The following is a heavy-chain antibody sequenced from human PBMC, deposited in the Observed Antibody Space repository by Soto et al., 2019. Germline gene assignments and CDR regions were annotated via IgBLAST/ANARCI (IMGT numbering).Heavy chain of an antibody. CDR1: GYTFTSYG. CDR2: ISAYNGNT. V-gene: IGHV1-18*01. J-gene: IGHJ4*02. D-gene: IGHD6-19*01. Sequence: ASVKVSCKASGYTFTSYGISWVRQAPGQGLEWMGWISAYNGNTNYAQKLQGRVTMTTDTSTSTAYMELRSLRSDDTAVYYCARDAQTIAVAGSYYFDYWGQGTLVTVSS. CDR3: ARDAQTIAVAGSYYFDY.